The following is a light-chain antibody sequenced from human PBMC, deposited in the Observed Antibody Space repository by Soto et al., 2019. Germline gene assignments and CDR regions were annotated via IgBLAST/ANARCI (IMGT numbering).Light chain of an antibody. J-gene: IGLJ1*01. CDR2: EVS. Sequence: QSAPTQPASVSGSPGQSITISCTGTSSDVGGYNYVSWYQQHPGKAPKLMIYEVSNRPSGVSNRFSGSKSGNTASLTISGLQAEDEADYYCSSYTSSSTPYVFGTGTKLTV. V-gene: IGLV2-14*01. CDR3: SSYTSSSTPYV. CDR1: SSDVGGYNY.